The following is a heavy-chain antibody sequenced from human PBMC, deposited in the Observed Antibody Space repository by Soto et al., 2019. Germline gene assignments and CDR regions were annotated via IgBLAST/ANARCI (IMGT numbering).Heavy chain of an antibody. D-gene: IGHD6-19*01. J-gene: IGHJ4*02. CDR3: AKDPLGWLLFDY. CDR2: ISGSGGST. Sequence: LRLSCAASGFTFSSYAMSWVRQAPGKGLEWVSAISGSGGSTYYADSVKGRFTISRDNSKNTLYLQMNSLRAEDTAVYYCAKDPLGWLLFDYRRKGTLVTVSS. V-gene: IGHV3-23*01. CDR1: GFTFSSYA.